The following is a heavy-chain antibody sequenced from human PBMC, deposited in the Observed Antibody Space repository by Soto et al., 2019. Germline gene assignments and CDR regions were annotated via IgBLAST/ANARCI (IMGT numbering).Heavy chain of an antibody. J-gene: IGHJ6*02. D-gene: IGHD3-22*01. CDR2: ISAYNGNT. CDR3: ASARGSGYYDGMDV. CDR1: GYTFTSYG. V-gene: IGHV1-18*01. Sequence: GASVKVSCKASGYTFTSYGISWVRQAPGQGLEWMGWISAYNGNTNYAQKLQGRVTMTTDTSTSTAYMELRSLRSDDTAVYYCASARGSGYYDGMDVWGQGTTVTVSS.